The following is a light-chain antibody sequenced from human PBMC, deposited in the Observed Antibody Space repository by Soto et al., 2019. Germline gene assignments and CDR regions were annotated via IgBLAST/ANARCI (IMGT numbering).Light chain of an antibody. CDR3: QQYYRTPI. V-gene: IGKV4-1*01. CDR1: QSVLYSSNNKNY. Sequence: DIVMTQSPDSLAVSLGERATINCKSSQSVLYSSNNKNYLAWYQQKPGQPPKLLIYWASTRESGVPDRFSGSGSWTDFTLTISSLQAEDVAVYYCQQYYRTPIFGPVTKVDIK. J-gene: IGKJ3*01. CDR2: WAS.